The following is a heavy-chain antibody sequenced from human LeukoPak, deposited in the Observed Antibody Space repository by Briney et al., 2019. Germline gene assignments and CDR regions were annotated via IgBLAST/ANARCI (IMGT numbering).Heavy chain of an antibody. V-gene: IGHV4-4*02. CDR3: ARNRYYYGSRNYGVPTWFDP. CDR1: GDSITSRNW. D-gene: IGHD3-10*01. Sequence: SATLSLTCSVSGDSITSRNWWTWVRQTPEKGLEWIGNVDYSGSTDYNPSLKSRVTISVDTSKNQISLKLSSVTAADTAVYYCARNRYYYGSRNYGVPTWFDPWGQGTLVTVSS. CDR2: VDYSGST. J-gene: IGHJ5*02.